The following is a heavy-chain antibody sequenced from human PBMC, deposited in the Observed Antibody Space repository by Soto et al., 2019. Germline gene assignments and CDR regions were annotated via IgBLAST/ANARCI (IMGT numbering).Heavy chain of an antibody. CDR3: ARDSSGWYPQMWDFDY. Sequence: GGSLRLSCAASGFTFSSYSMNWVRQAPGKGLEWVSYISSSSSTIYYADSVKGRFTISRDNAKNSLYLQMNSLRDEDTAVYYCARDSSGWYPQMWDFDYWGQGTLVTVSS. J-gene: IGHJ4*02. V-gene: IGHV3-48*02. D-gene: IGHD6-19*01. CDR1: GFTFSSYS. CDR2: ISSSSSTI.